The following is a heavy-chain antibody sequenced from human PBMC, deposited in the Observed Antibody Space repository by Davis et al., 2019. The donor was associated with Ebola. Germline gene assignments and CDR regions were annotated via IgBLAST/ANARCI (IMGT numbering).Heavy chain of an antibody. CDR3: TRVIDGDYDGN. D-gene: IGHD4-17*01. V-gene: IGHV3-23*01. CDR1: GFTFSSYA. CDR2: ISGSGGST. J-gene: IGHJ4*02. Sequence: PGGSLRLSCAASGFTFSSYAMSWVRQAPGKGLEWVSAISGSGGSTYYADSVKGRFTISRDNSKNTLYLQMNSLRAEDTAVYYCTRVIDGDYDGNWGQGTLVTVSS.